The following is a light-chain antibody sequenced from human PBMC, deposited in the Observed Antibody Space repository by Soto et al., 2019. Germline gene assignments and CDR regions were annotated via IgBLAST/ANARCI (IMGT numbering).Light chain of an antibody. V-gene: IGLV2-11*01. J-gene: IGLJ1*01. CDR1: SSDVGGYNY. CDR2: DVS. CDR3: CSYAGGYTHYV. Sequence: QSALTQPPSVSGSPGQSVTISCTGTSSDVGGYNYVSWYQQHPGKAPKLMIYDVSKRPSGVPDRFAGSKSGNTASLTISGRQAEDEVEYYCCSYAGGYTHYVFATGTKLTVL.